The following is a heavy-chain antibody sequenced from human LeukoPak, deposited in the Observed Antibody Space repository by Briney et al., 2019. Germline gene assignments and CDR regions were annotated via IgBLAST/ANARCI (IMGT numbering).Heavy chain of an antibody. J-gene: IGHJ6*02. D-gene: IGHD3-9*01. CDR1: GFTFTSHW. V-gene: IGHV3-7*03. CDR2: IKQDGSEK. CDR3: AKGVGPLSYYGVDV. Sequence: GGSLRLSCAASGFTFTSHWMSWVRQAPGKGLEWVANIKQDGSEKYYVGSVKGRFTFSRDNSKNTLYLQMNSLRAEDTAVYYCAKGVGPLSYYGVDVWGQGTTVTVSS.